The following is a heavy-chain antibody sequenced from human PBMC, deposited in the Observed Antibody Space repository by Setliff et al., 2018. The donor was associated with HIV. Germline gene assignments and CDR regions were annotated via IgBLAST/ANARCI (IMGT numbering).Heavy chain of an antibody. CDR2: IKQDGSEK. Sequence: ETLSLTCTVSGGSISSSSYYWGWIRQAPGKGLEWVANIKQDGSEKYYVDSVKGRFTISRDNAKNSLYLQMNSLRAEDTAVYYCARDRIESALNYWGQGTLVTVSS. CDR1: GGSISSSSYY. D-gene: IGHD3-16*01. V-gene: IGHV3-7*01. J-gene: IGHJ4*02. CDR3: ARDRIESALNY.